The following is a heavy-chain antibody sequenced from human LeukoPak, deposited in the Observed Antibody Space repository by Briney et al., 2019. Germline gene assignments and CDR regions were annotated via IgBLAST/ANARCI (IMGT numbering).Heavy chain of an antibody. D-gene: IGHD1-26*01. V-gene: IGHV3-21*01. CDR1: GFTFGSYS. CDR2: VSTGSNYI. Sequence: GGSLRLSCTASGFTFGSYSLNWVRQAPGKGLEWVSSVSTGSNYIYYADSVKGRFTISRDNAKNSLYLQMNSLRAEDTAVYYCARTGSSDAFDIWGQGTMVTVSS. CDR3: ARTGSSDAFDI. J-gene: IGHJ3*02.